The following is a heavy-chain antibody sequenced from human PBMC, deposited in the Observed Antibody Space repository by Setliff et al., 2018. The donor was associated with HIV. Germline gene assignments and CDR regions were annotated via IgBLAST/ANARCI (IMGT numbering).Heavy chain of an antibody. CDR2: ISAYNGDT. CDR3: ARDSPSGLFFRKPLDH. Sequence: GASVKVSCKASGYIFSSYAIAWVRQAPGQGLEWMGWISAYNGDTKYADNFQSRVTLTTDTSTSTGYMEVRSLKSDDTATYYCARDSPSGLFFRKPLDHWGQGTLVTVSS. CDR1: GYIFSSYA. J-gene: IGHJ4*02. D-gene: IGHD6-25*01. V-gene: IGHV1-18*01.